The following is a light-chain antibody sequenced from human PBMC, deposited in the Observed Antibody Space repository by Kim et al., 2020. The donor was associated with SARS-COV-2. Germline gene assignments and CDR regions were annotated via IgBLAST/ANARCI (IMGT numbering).Light chain of an antibody. Sequence: EIVLTQSPATLSLSPGERATLSCRASQSVSSYLAWYQQKPGQAPRLLIYDASNRATGIPARFSGSGSGTDFTLTISSLEPEDFAVYYCQQRRNTFGGVTKVDIK. J-gene: IGKJ4*01. V-gene: IGKV3-11*01. CDR3: QQRRNT. CDR1: QSVSSY. CDR2: DAS.